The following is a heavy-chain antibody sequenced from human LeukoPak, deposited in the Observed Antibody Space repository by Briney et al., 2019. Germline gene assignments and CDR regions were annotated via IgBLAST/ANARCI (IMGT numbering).Heavy chain of an antibody. CDR1: GFSLTTSGVG. V-gene: IGHV2-5*01. J-gene: IGHJ4*02. CDR2: IYWSDDI. CDR3: AHPLEVQWLVAFDY. Sequence: SGPTLVKPTQTRTLTCTFSGFSLTTSGVGVGWIRQPPGKALEWLALIYWSDDIRSSSSLRSRLTITKDTSKNQVILTLTNVDAMDTATYYCAHPLEVQWLVAFDYWGQGTLVTVSS. D-gene: IGHD6-19*01.